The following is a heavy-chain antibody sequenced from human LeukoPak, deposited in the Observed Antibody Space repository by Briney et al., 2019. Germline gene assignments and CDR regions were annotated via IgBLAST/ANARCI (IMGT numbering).Heavy chain of an antibody. Sequence: LFARISDDGSNKYSADSVKRRFTISRDNSKNTLYVQMNSLRAEDTAVYYCARESRGYDAFDIWGQGTMVTVSS. CDR2: ISDDGSNK. J-gene: IGHJ3*02. V-gene: IGHV3-30*01. D-gene: IGHD1-1*01. CDR3: ARESRGYDAFDI.